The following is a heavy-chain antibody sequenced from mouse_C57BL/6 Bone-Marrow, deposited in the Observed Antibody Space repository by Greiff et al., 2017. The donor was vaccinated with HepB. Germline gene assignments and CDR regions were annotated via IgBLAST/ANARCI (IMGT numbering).Heavy chain of an antibody. D-gene: IGHD3-2*02. J-gene: IGHJ3*01. Sequence: QVQLQQPGAELVKPGASVKMSCKASGYTFTSYWITWVKQRPGQGLEWIGDIYPGSGSTNYNEKFKSKATLTVDTSSSTAYMPLRSLTSEDSAVYYCARWGDSSGSFAYWGQGTLVTVSA. V-gene: IGHV1-55*01. CDR2: IYPGSGST. CDR1: GYTFTSYW. CDR3: ARWGDSSGSFAY.